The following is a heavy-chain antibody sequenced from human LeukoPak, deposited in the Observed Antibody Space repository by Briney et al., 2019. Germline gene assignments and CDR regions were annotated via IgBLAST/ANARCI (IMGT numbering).Heavy chain of an antibody. D-gene: IGHD6-13*01. J-gene: IGHJ6*02. CDR1: GGSISSYY. Sequence: SETLSLTCTVPGGSISSYYWSWIRQPAGKGLEWIGYIFHSGSTFYNPSLKSRVTISVDRSKNQFSLKLSSVTAADTAVYYCARALTGYSSSWPNYYYYYGMDVWGQGTTVTVSS. CDR2: IFHSGST. V-gene: IGHV4-59*01. CDR3: ARALTGYSSSWPNYYYYYGMDV.